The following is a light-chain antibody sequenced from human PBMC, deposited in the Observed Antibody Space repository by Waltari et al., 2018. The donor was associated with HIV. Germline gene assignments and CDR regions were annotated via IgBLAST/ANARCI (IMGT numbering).Light chain of an antibody. Sequence: QSALTQPPSASGSPGQSVTISCTGTNSDIGGYNYVSWYQQHPGKAPKLVISEFTTRPSGVPGRFSGSKSGTTASLTVSGLQAEDEADYYCSSYANKNGFYVVFGGGTRLTVL. CDR1: NSDIGGYNY. V-gene: IGLV2-8*01. J-gene: IGLJ2*01. CDR3: SSYANKNGFYVV. CDR2: EFT.